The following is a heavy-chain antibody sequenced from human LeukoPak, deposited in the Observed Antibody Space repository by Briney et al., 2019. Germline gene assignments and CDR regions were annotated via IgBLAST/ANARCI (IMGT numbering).Heavy chain of an antibody. CDR3: ARKTAGGTFDL. CDR2: IYTHGRT. V-gene: IGHV4-4*07. J-gene: IGHJ3*01. D-gene: IGHD1-14*01. CDR1: GDSTISSY. Sequence: PSETLSLTCTVSGDSTISSYWSWIRQPAEKGLEWIGLIYTHGRTNYNPSLKSRVSMSVDTSTNQFSLKLSSVTAADTAMYFCARKTAGGTFDLWGQGTMVTVSS.